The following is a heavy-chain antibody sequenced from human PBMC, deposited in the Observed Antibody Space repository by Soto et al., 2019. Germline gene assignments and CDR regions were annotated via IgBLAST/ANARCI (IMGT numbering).Heavy chain of an antibody. Sequence: PGESLKISCKGSGYSFAGYWITWVRQKPGKGLEWMGRIDPSDSQTYYSPSFRGHVTISVTKSITTVFLQWSSLRASDTAMYYCARLGYCSSTSCYQDYYYGMDVWGQGTTVTVSS. CDR2: IDPSDSQT. CDR1: GYSFAGYW. J-gene: IGHJ6*02. D-gene: IGHD2-2*01. CDR3: ARLGYCSSTSCYQDYYYGMDV. V-gene: IGHV5-10-1*01.